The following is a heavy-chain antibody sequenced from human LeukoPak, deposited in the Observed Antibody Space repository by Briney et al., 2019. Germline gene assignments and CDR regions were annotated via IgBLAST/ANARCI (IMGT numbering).Heavy chain of an antibody. CDR3: ARDPGFNYCGGDCPTPFDP. D-gene: IGHD2-21*01. J-gene: IGHJ5*02. V-gene: IGHV1-46*01. Sequence: ASVKVSCKASGYTFTSYYMHWVRQAPGQGLEWMGIINPSGGSTSYAQKFQGRVTITRDTSTSTVYMELSSLRSEDTAVYYCARDPGFNYCGGDCPTPFDPWGQGTLVTVSS. CDR2: INPSGGST. CDR1: GYTFTSYY.